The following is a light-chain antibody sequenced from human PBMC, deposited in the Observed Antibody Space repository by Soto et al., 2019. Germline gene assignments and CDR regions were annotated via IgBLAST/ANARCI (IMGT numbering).Light chain of an antibody. J-gene: IGKJ2*01. CDR2: VIS. V-gene: IGKV2-24*01. Sequence: DIVMTQTPLSSPVTLGQPASISCRSSQGLVHSDGNTYLSWLQQRPGQPPRLLIYVISKRFSGVPDRFIGSGAGTDFTLKISRVEAEDVGIYYCMQATQFPYTFGQGTKLEIK. CDR1: QGLVHSDGNTY. CDR3: MQATQFPYT.